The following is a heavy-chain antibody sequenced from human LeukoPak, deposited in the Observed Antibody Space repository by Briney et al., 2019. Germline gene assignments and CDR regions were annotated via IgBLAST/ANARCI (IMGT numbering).Heavy chain of an antibody. V-gene: IGHV3-53*01. Sequence: PGGSLRLSCAASGFTVSSNYMSWVRQAPGKGLECVSVIYSGGSTYYADSVKGRFTISRDNSKNTLYLHMNSLRAEDTAVYYCARYPSDQYYFDYWGQGTLVTVSS. CDR1: GFTVSSNY. J-gene: IGHJ4*02. CDR3: ARYPSDQYYFDY. CDR2: IYSGGST.